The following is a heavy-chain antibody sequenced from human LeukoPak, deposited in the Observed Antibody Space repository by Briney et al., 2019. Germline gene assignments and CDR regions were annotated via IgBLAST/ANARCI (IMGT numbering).Heavy chain of an antibody. CDR1: GGSLSSYY. Sequence: SETLSLTCTVSGGSLSSYYWSWIRQPPGKGLEWIGYIYYSGSTNYNPSLKSRVTISVDTSKNQFSLKLSSVTAADTAVYYCARQGRDYYAFDIWGQGTMVTVSS. V-gene: IGHV4-59*08. CDR2: IYYSGST. D-gene: IGHD3-10*01. J-gene: IGHJ3*02. CDR3: ARQGRDYYAFDI.